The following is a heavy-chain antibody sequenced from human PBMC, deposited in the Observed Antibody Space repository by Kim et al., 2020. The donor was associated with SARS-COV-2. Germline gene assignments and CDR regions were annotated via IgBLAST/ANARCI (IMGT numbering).Heavy chain of an antibody. CDR2: IYPGDSDT. D-gene: IGHD2-2*01. V-gene: IGHV5-51*01. CDR3: ARHGGSDCSSTSCYPYYYYGMDV. J-gene: IGHJ6*02. Sequence: GESLKISCKGSGYSFTSYWIGWVRQMPGKGLEWMGIIYPGDSDTRYSPSFQGQVTISADKSISTAYLQWSSLKASDTAMYYCARHGGSDCSSTSCYPYYYYGMDVWGQGTTVTVSS. CDR1: GYSFTSYW.